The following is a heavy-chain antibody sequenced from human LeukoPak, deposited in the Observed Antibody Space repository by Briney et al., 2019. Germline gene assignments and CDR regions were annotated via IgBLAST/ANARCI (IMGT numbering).Heavy chain of an antibody. J-gene: IGHJ4*02. CDR3: ARGPLSPYDILTGYPHPFDY. CDR1: GYTFTSYG. D-gene: IGHD3-9*01. CDR2: ISAYNGNT. Sequence: GASVKVSCKASGYTFTSYGISWVRLAPGQGLEWMGWISAYNGNTNYAQKLQGRVTMTTDTSTSTAYMELRSLRSDDTAVYYCARGPLSPYDILTGYPHPFDYWGQGTLVTVSS. V-gene: IGHV1-18*01.